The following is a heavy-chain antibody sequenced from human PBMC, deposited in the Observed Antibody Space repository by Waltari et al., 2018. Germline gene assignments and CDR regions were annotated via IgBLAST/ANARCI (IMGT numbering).Heavy chain of an antibody. D-gene: IGHD3-16*01. J-gene: IGHJ3*02. CDR2: FYNSGST. CDR1: GGSISRYY. V-gene: IGHV4-59*01. Sequence: QVQLQESGPGLVKPSETLSLTCTVSGGSISRYYWSWLRQPPGKGLEWIGYFYNSGSTNYNPSLNSRVTISVDTSKNQFSLKLSSVTAADTAVYYCAREGHVGGAFDIWGQGTMVTVSS. CDR3: AREGHVGGAFDI.